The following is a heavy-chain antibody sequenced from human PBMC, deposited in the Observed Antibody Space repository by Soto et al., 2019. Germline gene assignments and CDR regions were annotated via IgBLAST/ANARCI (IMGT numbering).Heavy chain of an antibody. J-gene: IGHJ6*02. CDR1: GYTFTSYA. CDR3: TYSGYEPAYYYYYGMDV. V-gene: IGHV1-3*01. CDR2: INAGNGNT. Sequence: GASVKVSCKASGYTFTSYATHWVRQAPGQRLEWMGWINAGNGNTKYSQKFQGRVTITRDTSASTAYMELSSLRSEDTAVYYCTYSGYEPAYYYYYGMDVWGQGTTVTVSS. D-gene: IGHD5-12*01.